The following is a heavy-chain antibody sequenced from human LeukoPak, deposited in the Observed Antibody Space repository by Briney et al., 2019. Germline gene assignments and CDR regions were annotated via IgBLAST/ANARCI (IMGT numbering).Heavy chain of an antibody. Sequence: SQTLSVTCTVSGGSISSGGYYWSWIRQHPGKGLEWIGYIYYSGSTYYNPSLKSRFTISVDTSKNQFSLKLSSVTAADTAVYYCARGISSPRLLWFGELFARNWFDPWGQGTLVTVSS. J-gene: IGHJ5*02. D-gene: IGHD3-10*01. CDR2: IYYSGST. V-gene: IGHV4-30-4*08. CDR3: ARGISSPRLLWFGELFARNWFDP. CDR1: GGSISSGGYY.